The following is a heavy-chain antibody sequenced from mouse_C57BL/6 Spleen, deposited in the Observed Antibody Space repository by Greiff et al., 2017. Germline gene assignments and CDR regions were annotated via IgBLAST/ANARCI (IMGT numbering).Heavy chain of an antibody. Sequence: ESGPGLVKPSQSLSLTCSVTGYSITSGYYWNWIRQFPGNKLEWMGYISYDGSNNSNPSLKNRISITRDTSKNQFFLKLNSVTTEDTATYYCARDRIYYGSDYWGQGTTLTVSS. D-gene: IGHD2-1*01. CDR2: ISYDGSN. J-gene: IGHJ2*01. CDR3: ARDRIYYGSDY. CDR1: GYSITSGYY. V-gene: IGHV3-6*01.